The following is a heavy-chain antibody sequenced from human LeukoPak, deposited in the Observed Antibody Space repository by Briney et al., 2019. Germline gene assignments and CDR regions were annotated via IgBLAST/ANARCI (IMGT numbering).Heavy chain of an antibody. CDR1: GFTVSSNY. CDR2: ISSSSSYI. J-gene: IGHJ3*02. V-gene: IGHV3-21*01. CDR3: ARQGQYDYVWGSYRQTRDAFDI. D-gene: IGHD3-16*02. Sequence: GGSLRLSCAASGFTVSSNYMSWVRQAPGKGLEWVSSISSSSSYIYYADSVKGRFTISRDNAKNSLYLQMNSLRAEDPAVYYCARQGQYDYVWGSYRQTRDAFDIWGQGTMVTVSS.